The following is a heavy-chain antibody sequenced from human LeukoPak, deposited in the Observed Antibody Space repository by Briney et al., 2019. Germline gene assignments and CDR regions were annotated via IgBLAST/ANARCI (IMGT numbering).Heavy chain of an antibody. CDR1: GFSLTTSGLG. J-gene: IGHJ4*02. V-gene: IGHV2-5*02. D-gene: IGHD2-21*01. CDR3: AQRRSTSSPFCFVD. CDR2: IYWADDK. Sequence: SGPTLVKPTQTLTLTCSFSGFSLTTSGLGVGWIRQPPGKALEWLALIYWADDKRYNPSLKSRLSITKDTANTQVVLTMTNMDPVDSATYYCAQRRSTSSPFCFVDWGQGTLVTVSS.